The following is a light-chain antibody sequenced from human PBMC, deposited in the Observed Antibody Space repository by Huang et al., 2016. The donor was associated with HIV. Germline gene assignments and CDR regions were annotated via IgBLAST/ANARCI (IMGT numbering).Light chain of an antibody. V-gene: IGKV1-27*01. J-gene: IGKJ1*01. CDR1: QDIGNF. CDR3: QRYDSAPRA. CDR2: GAS. Sequence: DIQMTQSPSSLSASPGVRVTLSCRANQDIGNFLAWYQHKTGGVPRLLLYGASTLQSGVPSRFSGRGSGTDFTLTITSVQPDDVATYYCQRYDSAPRAFGQGTKVEI.